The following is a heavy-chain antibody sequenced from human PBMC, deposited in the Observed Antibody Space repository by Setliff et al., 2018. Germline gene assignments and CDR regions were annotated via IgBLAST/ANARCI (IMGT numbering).Heavy chain of an antibody. CDR2: IYYSGST. D-gene: IGHD6-13*01. CDR3: ARHGRIAGWFDP. Sequence: SETLSLTCTVSGGSISSDYWSWIRQPPGKGLEWIGYIYYSGSTNYNPSLKSRVTISVDTSKNQFSLKLSSVTAADTAVYYCARHGRIAGWFDPWGQGTLVTVSS. J-gene: IGHJ5*02. CDR1: GGSISSDY. V-gene: IGHV4-59*08.